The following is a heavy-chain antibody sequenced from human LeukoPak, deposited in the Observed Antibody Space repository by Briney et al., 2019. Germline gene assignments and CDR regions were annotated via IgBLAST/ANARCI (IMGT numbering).Heavy chain of an antibody. D-gene: IGHD3-10*01. CDR2: IWYDGSNK. CDR3: ARDEFGSFGEYSY. V-gene: IGHV3-33*01. Sequence: GGSLRLSCAASGFTFNKYGFHWVRQAPGKGLEWVAVIWYDGSNKYYEGSVKGRFTISRDNSENTVNLQMNSLRDEDTGVYYCARDEFGSFGEYSYWGQGILVTVSS. CDR1: GFTFNKYG. J-gene: IGHJ4*02.